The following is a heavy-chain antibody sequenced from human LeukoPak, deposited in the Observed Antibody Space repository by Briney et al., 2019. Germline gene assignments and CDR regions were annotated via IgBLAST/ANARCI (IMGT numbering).Heavy chain of an antibody. V-gene: IGHV3-7*01. Sequence: PGGSLRLSCAASGFTFSSYWMTWVRQAPGKGLGWVANIKQDGSEKYYVDSVKGRLTISRDNDKTSLYLQMKSLRAEDTAVYYCARVRYSYGYYFDYWGQGTLVTVSS. D-gene: IGHD5-18*01. CDR3: ARVRYSYGYYFDY. CDR1: GFTFSSYW. J-gene: IGHJ4*02. CDR2: IKQDGSEK.